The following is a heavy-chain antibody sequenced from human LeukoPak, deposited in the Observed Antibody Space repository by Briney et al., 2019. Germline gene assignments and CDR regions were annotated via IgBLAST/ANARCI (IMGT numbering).Heavy chain of an antibody. D-gene: IGHD3-22*01. CDR1: GFTFSSYG. J-gene: IGHJ4*02. CDR2: ISYDGSNK. CDR3: ASPDAYDSSSYYY. Sequence: PGGSLRLSCAASGFTFSSYGMHWVRQAPGKGLGWVAVISYDGSNKYYADSVKGRFTISRDNAKNSLYLQMNSLRAEDTAVYYCASPDAYDSSSYYYWGQGTLVTVSS. V-gene: IGHV3-30*03.